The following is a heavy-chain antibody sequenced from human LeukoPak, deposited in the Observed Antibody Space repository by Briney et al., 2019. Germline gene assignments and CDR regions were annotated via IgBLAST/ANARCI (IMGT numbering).Heavy chain of an antibody. CDR2: ISWNSGSI. CDR3: AKSPSRLLRFLDWFDP. CDR1: GFTFSSYA. Sequence: GRSLRLCCAASGFTFSSYAMHWVRQAAGKGLEWVSGISWNSGSIGYADSVKGRFTISRDNAKNSLYLQMNSLRAEDTALYYCAKSPSRLLRFLDWFDPWGQGTLVTVSS. V-gene: IGHV3-9*01. D-gene: IGHD3-3*01. J-gene: IGHJ5*02.